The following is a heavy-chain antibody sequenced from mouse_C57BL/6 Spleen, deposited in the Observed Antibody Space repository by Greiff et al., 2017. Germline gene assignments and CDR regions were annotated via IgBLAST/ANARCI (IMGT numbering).Heavy chain of an antibody. J-gene: IGHJ2*01. V-gene: IGHV1-69*01. CDR1: GYTFTSYW. CDR2: IDPSDSYT. CDR3: ARGGVDFDY. Sequence: QVQLQQSGAELVMPGASVKLSCKASGYTFTSYWMHWVKQRHGQGLEWIGEIDPSDSYTNYNQKFKGKSTLTVDKSSSTAYMQLSSLTSEDSAVYYCARGGVDFDYWGQGTTLAVSS.